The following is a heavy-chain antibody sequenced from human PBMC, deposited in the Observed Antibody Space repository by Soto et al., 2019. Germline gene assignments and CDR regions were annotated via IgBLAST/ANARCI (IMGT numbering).Heavy chain of an antibody. CDR1: GFTFSSYG. Sequence: QVQLVESGGGVVQPGRSLRLSCAASGFTFSSYGLHWVRQAPGKGLEWVAVIWYDGSNKYYADSVKGRFTISRDNSKNTLYLQMNNLRAEDTALYYCARVGYDDYPLDYWGQGTLVTVSS. V-gene: IGHV3-33*01. D-gene: IGHD4-17*01. CDR3: ARVGYDDYPLDY. CDR2: IWYDGSNK. J-gene: IGHJ4*02.